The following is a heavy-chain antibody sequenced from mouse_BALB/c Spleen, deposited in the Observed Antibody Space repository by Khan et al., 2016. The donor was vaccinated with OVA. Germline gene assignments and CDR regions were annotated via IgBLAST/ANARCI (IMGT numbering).Heavy chain of an antibody. CDR1: GYTFTNYW. CDR2: IYPGVGYI. D-gene: IGHD3-1*01. J-gene: IGHJ1*01. V-gene: IGHV1-63*02. CDR3: TIWATWFFDV. Sequence: VQLQQSGAELVRPGTSVKISCKASGYTFTNYWPGWVKQRPGHGLEWIGDIYPGVGYINYNEKFKGKATLTAGSSSSTAYIQLSSLTSADSAVCVSTIWATWFFDVWGAGTTVTVAS.